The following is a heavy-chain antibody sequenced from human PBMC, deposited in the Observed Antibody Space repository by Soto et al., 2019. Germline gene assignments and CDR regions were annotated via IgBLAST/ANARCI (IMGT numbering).Heavy chain of an antibody. V-gene: IGHV1-18*01. J-gene: IGHJ4*02. D-gene: IGHD2-15*01. Sequence: ASVKVSCKASGYTFTSYGISWVRQAPGQGLEWMGWIGAYNGNTNYAQKLQGRVTMTTDTSTSTAYMELRSLRSDDTAVYYCARDLGYCSGGSCSRRDYWGQGTLVTVSS. CDR2: IGAYNGNT. CDR1: GYTFTSYG. CDR3: ARDLGYCSGGSCSRRDY.